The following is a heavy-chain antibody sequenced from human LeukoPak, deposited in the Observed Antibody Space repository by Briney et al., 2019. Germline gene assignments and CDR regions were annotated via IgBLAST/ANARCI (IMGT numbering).Heavy chain of an antibody. V-gene: IGHV1-18*01. Sequence: GASVRVSCKASGYTFSNYGISWVRQAPGQGLEWMGWISAYNGDTNYAQKVQGRVTMTTDTSTSTGYMELRSLRSDDTAVYYCASGRYSSSSPHYYYYYMDVWGKGTTVTVSS. D-gene: IGHD6-6*01. CDR3: ASGRYSSSSPHYYYYYMDV. CDR2: ISAYNGDT. J-gene: IGHJ6*03. CDR1: GYTFSNYG.